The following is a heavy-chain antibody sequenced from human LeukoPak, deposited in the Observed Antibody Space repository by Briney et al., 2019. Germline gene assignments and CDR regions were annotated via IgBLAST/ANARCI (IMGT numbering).Heavy chain of an antibody. CDR2: ISSNGGST. CDR1: GFTFSSYA. J-gene: IGHJ4*02. Sequence: GGSLRLSCAASGFTFSSYAMHWVRQAPGKGLEYVSAISSNGGSTYYANSVKGRFTISRDNSKNTLYLQMGSLRAEDMAVYYCARCVEYSVDKGVDYWGQGTLVTVSS. V-gene: IGHV3-64*01. D-gene: IGHD5/OR15-5a*01. CDR3: ARCVEYSVDKGVDY.